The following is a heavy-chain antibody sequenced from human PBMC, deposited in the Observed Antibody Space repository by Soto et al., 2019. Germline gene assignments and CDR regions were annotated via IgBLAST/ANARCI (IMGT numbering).Heavy chain of an antibody. CDR3: ARGRRYCSSTSCQGWFDP. CDR2: MNPNSGNT. V-gene: IGHV1-8*01. D-gene: IGHD2-2*01. J-gene: IGHJ5*02. CDR1: GYTFTSYD. Sequence: ASVQVSCKASGYTFTSYDINWLLQATVQCLEWMGWMNPNSGNTGYAQKFQGRVTMTRNTSISTAYMELSSLRSEDTAVYYCARGRRYCSSTSCQGWFDPWGQGTLVTVSS.